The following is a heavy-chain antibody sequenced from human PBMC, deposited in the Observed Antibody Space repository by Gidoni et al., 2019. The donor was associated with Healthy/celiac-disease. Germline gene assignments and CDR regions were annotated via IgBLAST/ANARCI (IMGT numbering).Heavy chain of an antibody. CDR2: ISWNSDSI. CDR3: ASYSSGWFGN. J-gene: IGHJ4*02. Sequence: EVQLVESGGGWVQPGRSLRLSCAAAGFTFDDYAMHWVRQAPGKGLEWVSGISWNSDSIGYADSVKGRFTISRDNAKNSLYLQMNSLRVEDTALYYCASYSSGWFGNWGQGTLVTVSS. D-gene: IGHD6-19*01. CDR1: GFTFDDYA. V-gene: IGHV3-9*01.